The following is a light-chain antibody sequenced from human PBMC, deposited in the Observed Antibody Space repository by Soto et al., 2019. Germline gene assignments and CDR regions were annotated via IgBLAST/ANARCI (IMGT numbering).Light chain of an antibody. J-gene: IGKJ5*01. V-gene: IGKV1-12*01. CDR2: AAS. CDR1: QGINSW. Sequence: DIQMTQSPSSVSASVGDRVSITCRASQGINSWLAWYQKKPGRAPKLLIYAASSLQNGVPSRFSGSESGTDFTLTISNLQPEDCAIYFCQQANSFPITFGQGTRLEIK. CDR3: QQANSFPIT.